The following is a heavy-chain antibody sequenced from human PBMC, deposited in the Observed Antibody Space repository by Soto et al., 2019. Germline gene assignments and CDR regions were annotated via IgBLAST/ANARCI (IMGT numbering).Heavy chain of an antibody. CDR2: IDTSSGYI. CDR3: ATTTGATGY. D-gene: IGHD1-1*01. Sequence: KPGGSLRLSCAASGFTFSNHNMIWVRQAPGKGLEWVSSIDTSSGYIHYADSVKGRFTISRDNAWNSLYLQMNSLRAEDTALYYCATTTGATGYWGQGTLVTVSS. V-gene: IGHV3-21*06. J-gene: IGHJ4*02. CDR1: GFTFSNHN.